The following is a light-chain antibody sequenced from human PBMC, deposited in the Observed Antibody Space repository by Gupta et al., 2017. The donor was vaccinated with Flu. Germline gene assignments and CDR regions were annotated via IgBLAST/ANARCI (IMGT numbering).Light chain of an antibody. CDR2: GAS. Sequence: SPSSLSASVGDRVTITCQASQDISNYLNWYQQKPGKAPKLLIYGASKWEKGVTSRFSGSGSGADFTFTSSSRQPEDIATYYWQQDYTFMTFGQGTRMEI. J-gene: IGKJ5*01. CDR1: QDISNY. V-gene: IGKV1-33*01. CDR3: QQDYTFMT.